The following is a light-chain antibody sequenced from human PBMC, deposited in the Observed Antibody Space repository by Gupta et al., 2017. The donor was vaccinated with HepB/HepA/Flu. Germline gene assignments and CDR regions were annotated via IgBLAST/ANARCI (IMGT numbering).Light chain of an antibody. V-gene: IGKV3-11*01. CDR1: QSVSSN. CDR2: GSS. J-gene: IGKJ4*01. Sequence: EIVLTQSPATLSLSPGERATLSCWASQSVSSNLARYQQKLGQAPRLLMYGSSNRAAGIPARFSGSGSGTDFTLTISRLEPEDFAVYYCQQHNDWPITFGGGTKVEI. CDR3: QQHNDWPIT.